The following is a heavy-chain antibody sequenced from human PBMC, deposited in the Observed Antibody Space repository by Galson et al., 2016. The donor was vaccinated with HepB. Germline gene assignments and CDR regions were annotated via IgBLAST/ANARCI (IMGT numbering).Heavy chain of an antibody. CDR3: SSLNRLGFCTGGSCYSGRAFDY. D-gene: IGHD2-15*01. CDR2: IYYSGST. CDR1: GGSISNYY. V-gene: IGHV4-59*01. J-gene: IGHJ4*02. Sequence: ETLSLTCTVSGGSISNYYWSWIRQPPGKGLEWIGYIYYSGSTNYNPSLKSRVTMAVDTSKNQFSLKLSSVTAADTAVYYCSSLNRLGFCTGGSCYSGRAFDYWGQGTLVTVSS.